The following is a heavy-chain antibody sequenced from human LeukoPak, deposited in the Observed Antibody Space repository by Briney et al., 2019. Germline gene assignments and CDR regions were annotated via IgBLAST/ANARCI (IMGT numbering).Heavy chain of an antibody. CDR1: GFTFSSYW. Sequence: GGSLRLSCAASGFTFSSYWMSWVRQAPGKGLEWVANIKQDGSEKYYVDSVKGRFTISRDNAKNSLYLQMNSLRAEDTAVYYCARTRYSSSSLGFGDYWSQGTLVTVSS. D-gene: IGHD6-6*01. J-gene: IGHJ4*02. CDR3: ARTRYSSSSLGFGDY. V-gene: IGHV3-7*01. CDR2: IKQDGSEK.